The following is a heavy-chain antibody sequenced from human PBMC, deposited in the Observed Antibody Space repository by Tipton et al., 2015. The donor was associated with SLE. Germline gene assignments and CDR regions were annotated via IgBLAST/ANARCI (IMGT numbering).Heavy chain of an antibody. D-gene: IGHD5-12*01. Sequence: QVQSGAEVKKPGASVKVSCKASGYTFTSHDINWVRQATGQGLEWMGSMNPNSGNTVYAQRFLGRVTMTRNTSISTAYMELTSLRSGDTAVYHCARAGGRATEYGMDVWGQGTTVIVSS. CDR2: MNPNSGNT. CDR3: ARAGGRATEYGMDV. CDR1: GYTFTSHD. V-gene: IGHV1-8*01. J-gene: IGHJ6*02.